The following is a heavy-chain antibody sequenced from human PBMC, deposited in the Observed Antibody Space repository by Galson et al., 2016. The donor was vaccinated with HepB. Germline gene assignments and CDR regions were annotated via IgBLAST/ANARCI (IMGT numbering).Heavy chain of an antibody. V-gene: IGHV3-30*04. CDR2: TSYDGSNK. D-gene: IGHD2-2*01. CDR3: ARHYCSSTSCNHYDYNGMDV. CDR1: AFSFTNYA. Sequence: SLRLSCAASAFSFTNYAMHWVRQAPGKGLEWVALTSYDGSNKYYGDSVKGRFTIYRDNSKNTLYLQMNSLRAEDTAVYYCARHYCSSTSCNHYDYNGMDVWGQGPTVTVSS. J-gene: IGHJ6*02.